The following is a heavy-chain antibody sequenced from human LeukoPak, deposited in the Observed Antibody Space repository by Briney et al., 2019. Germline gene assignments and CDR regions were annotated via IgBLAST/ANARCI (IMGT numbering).Heavy chain of an antibody. CDR3: ARDGRRWLQFVLGSYYFDY. J-gene: IGHJ4*02. CDR1: GGSISSSSYY. CDR2: IYYSGST. V-gene: IGHV4-39*07. D-gene: IGHD5-24*01. Sequence: SETLSLTCTVSGGSISSSSYYWGWIRQPPGKGLEWIGSIYYSGSTYYNPSLKSRVTISVGTSKNQFSLKLSSVTAADTAVYYCARDGRRWLQFVLGSYYFDYWGQGTLVTVSS.